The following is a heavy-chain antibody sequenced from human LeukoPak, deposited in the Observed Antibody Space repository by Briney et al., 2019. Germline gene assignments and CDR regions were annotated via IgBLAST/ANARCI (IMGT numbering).Heavy chain of an antibody. V-gene: IGHV3-7*01. CDR2: VNRDGSEK. Sequence: GGSLRLSCAASGFALSSHWMTWVRQVPGRGPEWVANVNRDGSEKYYVDSVKGRFTISRDNAKNSLYLQMNSLRAEDTAVYYCAVYGDNPGDYFDYWGQGTLVTVSS. CDR3: AVYGDNPGDYFDY. D-gene: IGHD4-17*01. CDR1: GFALSSHW. J-gene: IGHJ4*02.